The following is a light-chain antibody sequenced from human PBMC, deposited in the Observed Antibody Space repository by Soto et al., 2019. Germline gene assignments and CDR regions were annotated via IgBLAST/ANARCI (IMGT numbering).Light chain of an antibody. CDR2: DAS. Sequence: DIQMTQSPSTLSSSVGDRVTITCRASQSISSWLAWYQQKPGKAPKLLIYDASSLESGVPSRFSGSGSGTDFTLTISCLQSEDFATYHCQQYYSFPWTFGQGTKVDIK. CDR1: QSISSW. CDR3: QQYYSFPWT. V-gene: IGKV1-5*01. J-gene: IGKJ1*01.